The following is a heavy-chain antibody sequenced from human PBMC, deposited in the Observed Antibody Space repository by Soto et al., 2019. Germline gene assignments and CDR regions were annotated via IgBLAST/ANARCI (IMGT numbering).Heavy chain of an antibody. J-gene: IGHJ4*02. CDR2: IIPIFGTA. V-gene: IGHV1-69*05. Sequence: QVQLVQSGAEVKKPGSSVKVSCKASGGTFSSYAISWVRQAPGQGLEWMGGIIPIFGTANYAQKFQGRVTITSDESKSTAYMELSSLRPEDTAVYYCARESRYCSGGSCYFLPGIDYWGQGTLVTVSS. CDR1: GGTFSSYA. D-gene: IGHD2-15*01. CDR3: ARESRYCSGGSCYFLPGIDY.